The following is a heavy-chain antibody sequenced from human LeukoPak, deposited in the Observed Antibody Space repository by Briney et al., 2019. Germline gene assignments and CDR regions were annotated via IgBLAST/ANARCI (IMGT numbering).Heavy chain of an antibody. Sequence: GASVKVSCKVSGYTLTELSMHWVRRAPGKGLERMGGFDPEDGETIYAQKFQGRVTMTEDTSTDTAYMELSSLRSEDTAVYYCATGFYCSSTSCPFENPWGQGTLVTVSS. V-gene: IGHV1-24*01. J-gene: IGHJ5*02. CDR3: ATGFYCSSTSCPFENP. CDR1: GYTLTELS. CDR2: FDPEDGET. D-gene: IGHD2-2*01.